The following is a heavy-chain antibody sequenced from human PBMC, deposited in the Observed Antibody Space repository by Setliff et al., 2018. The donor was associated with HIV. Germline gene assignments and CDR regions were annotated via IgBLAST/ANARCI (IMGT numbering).Heavy chain of an antibody. D-gene: IGHD7-27*01. J-gene: IGHJ4*02. CDR1: GYIFGLYW. V-gene: IGHV5-51*04. Sequence: PGESLKISCKGSGYIFGLYWIAWVRQMPGKGLEWMGIIYPGDSEARYSPSFQGQVTISVDTPVSTAYLQWSSLKASDTAMYYCARNWGIDYWGQGTLVTVSS. CDR2: IYPGDSEA. CDR3: ARNWGIDY.